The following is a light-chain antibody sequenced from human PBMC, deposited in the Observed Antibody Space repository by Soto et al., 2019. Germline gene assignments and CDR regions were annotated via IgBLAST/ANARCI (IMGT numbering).Light chain of an antibody. Sequence: TQMTQSPLSLSASVGEKIIITCRASRDVGSDVSWYQQKPGQAPKLVIYAASNLYTGVPSRFSGRRSGTEFTLTISSLQPEDFATYYCQQYNSFWTFGQGTKVDIK. CDR3: QQYNSFWT. J-gene: IGKJ1*01. V-gene: IGKV1-17*01. CDR2: AAS. CDR1: RDVGSD.